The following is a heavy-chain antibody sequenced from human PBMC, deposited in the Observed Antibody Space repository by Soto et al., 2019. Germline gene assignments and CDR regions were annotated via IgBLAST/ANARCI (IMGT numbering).Heavy chain of an antibody. Sequence: GGSLRLSCVVSGFMFSDHAMNWVRQAPGKGPEWISRIDESGGTTSYADSVKGRFTISRDDTRDSLYLHMSNLRAEDTAIYYCARDRSLNFAVPPYGMDVWGPGTTVTVSS. J-gene: IGHJ6*02. CDR2: IDESGGTT. CDR1: GFMFSDHA. D-gene: IGHD3-3*01. V-gene: IGHV3-48*03. CDR3: ARDRSLNFAVPPYGMDV.